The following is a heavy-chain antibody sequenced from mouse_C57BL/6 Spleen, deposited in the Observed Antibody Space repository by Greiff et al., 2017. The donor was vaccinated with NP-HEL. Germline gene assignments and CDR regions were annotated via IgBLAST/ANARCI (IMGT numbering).Heavy chain of an antibody. J-gene: IGHJ2*01. Sequence: QVQLQQPGAELVKPGASVKLSCKASGYTFTSYWMQWVKQRPGQGLEWIGEIDPSDSYTNYNQKFKGKATLTVDTSSSTAYMQLSSLTSEDSAVYYCASLLQGYWGQGTTLTVSS. CDR1: GYTFTSYW. D-gene: IGHD1-2*01. CDR3: ASLLQGY. V-gene: IGHV1-50*01. CDR2: IDPSDSYT.